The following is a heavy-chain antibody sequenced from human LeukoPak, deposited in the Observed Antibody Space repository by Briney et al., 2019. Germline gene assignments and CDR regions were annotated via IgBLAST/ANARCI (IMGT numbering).Heavy chain of an antibody. J-gene: IGHJ1*01. CDR2: ITPLFGTA. CDR3: ARDSSEFRSLIPH. Sequence: SVKVSCKASGGTFSSYAISWVRQAPGQGLEWMGGITPLFGTAKYAQKFQGRVTITADESTSTAYMELSSLRSEDTAVYYCARDSSEFRSLIPHWGQGTLVTVSS. D-gene: IGHD2-21*01. CDR1: GGTFSSYA. V-gene: IGHV1-69*13.